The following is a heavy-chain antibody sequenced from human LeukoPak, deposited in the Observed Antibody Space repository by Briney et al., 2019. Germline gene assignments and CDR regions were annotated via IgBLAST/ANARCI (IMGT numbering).Heavy chain of an antibody. CDR2: IAFDGTNT. Sequence: GGSLRLSCAASGFSFNSYAFHWVRQAPGKGLQWVAVIAFDGTNTHYADSVKGRFIISRDNSKSTLYLQMNSLRPEDTAVYYCARARGALSYWGQGTLITVSS. CDR3: ARARGALSY. CDR1: GFSFNSYA. V-gene: IGHV3-30*14. J-gene: IGHJ4*02. D-gene: IGHD1-26*01.